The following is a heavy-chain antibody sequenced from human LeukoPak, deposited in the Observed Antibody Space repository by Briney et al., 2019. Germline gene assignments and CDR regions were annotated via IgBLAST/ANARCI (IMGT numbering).Heavy chain of an antibody. D-gene: IGHD6-19*01. CDR3: ARVKQWLVHGYYYYYGMDV. CDR1: GDSVSSKSTA. J-gene: IGHJ6*02. CDR2: TYYRSKWYT. V-gene: IGHV6-1*01. Sequence: SQTLSLTCAISGDSVSSKSTAWNWIRQSPSRGLEWLGRTYYRSKWYTGYAVSVKGRITINPDTSKNQFSLKLSSVTAADTAVYDCARVKQWLVHGYYYYYGMDVWGQGTTVTVSS.